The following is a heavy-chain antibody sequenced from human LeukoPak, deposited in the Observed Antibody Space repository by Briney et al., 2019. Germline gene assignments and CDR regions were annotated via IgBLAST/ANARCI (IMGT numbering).Heavy chain of an antibody. CDR3: ATGGYYYDSSGYYYDY. Sequence: ASVKVSCKVSGYTLTELSMHWVRQAPGKGLEWMGGFDPEDGETIYAQKFQGRVTMTEVTSTDTAYMELSSLRSEDTAVYYCATGGYYYDSSGYYYDYWGQGTLVTVSS. V-gene: IGHV1-24*01. D-gene: IGHD3-22*01. CDR1: GYTLTELS. CDR2: FDPEDGET. J-gene: IGHJ4*02.